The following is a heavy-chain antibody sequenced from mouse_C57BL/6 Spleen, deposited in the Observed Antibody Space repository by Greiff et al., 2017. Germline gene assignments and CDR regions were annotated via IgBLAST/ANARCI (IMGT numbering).Heavy chain of an antibody. CDR1: GFTFSSYA. CDR3: ARDRANWDWFAY. CDR2: ISDGGSYT. D-gene: IGHD4-1*01. V-gene: IGHV5-4*01. Sequence: EVQLVESGGGLVKPGGSLKLSCAASGFTFSSYAMSWVRQTPEKRLEWVATISDGGSYTYYPDNVKGRFTIARDNAKNNLYLQMSHLKAEDTAMYYCARDRANWDWFAYWGQGTLLTVSA. J-gene: IGHJ3*01.